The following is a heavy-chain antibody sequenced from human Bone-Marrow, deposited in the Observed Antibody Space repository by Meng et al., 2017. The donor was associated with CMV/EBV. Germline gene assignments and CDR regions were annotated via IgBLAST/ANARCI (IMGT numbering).Heavy chain of an antibody. V-gene: IGHV3-30*02. J-gene: IGHJ4*01. CDR2: IHYDGSHK. CDR1: GFTFSSYG. CDR3: AKGRNYYGAGSYYKGLDD. Sequence: GGSLRLSCAASGFTFSSYGMHWVRQAPGKGLEWVAFIHYDGSHKDYADSVKGRLTISRDNSRNMLFLQMNSLRPEDTAVYYCAKGRNYYGAGSYYKGLDDWGQGTLVTVSS. D-gene: IGHD3-10*01.